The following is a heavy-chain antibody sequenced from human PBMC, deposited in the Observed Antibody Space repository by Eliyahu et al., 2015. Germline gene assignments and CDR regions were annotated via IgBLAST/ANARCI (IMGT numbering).Heavy chain of an antibody. CDR2: ISSSSSTI. J-gene: IGHJ4*01. D-gene: IGHD6-19*01. CDR1: GFXFSXYR. Sequence: EVQLVESGGGLVQPGGSXRLSCAASGFXFSXYRMXWVRQAXGKGLEWVSXISSSSSTIYYADSVKGRFTISRDXAKNSLYLQMNSLRDEDTAVYYCAREPGIAVAGTGGLFDYWGQGTLVTVSS. CDR3: AREPGIAVAGTGGLFDY. V-gene: IGHV3-48*02.